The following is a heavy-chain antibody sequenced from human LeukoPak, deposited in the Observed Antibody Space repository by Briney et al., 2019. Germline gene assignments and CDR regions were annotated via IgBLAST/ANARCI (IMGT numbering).Heavy chain of an antibody. CDR1: GFTFSSYA. CDR2: ISSNGGST. Sequence: GGSLRLSCAASGFTFSSYAMHWVRQASGKGLEYVSAISSNGGSTYYANSVKGRFTISRDNSKNTLYLQMGSLRAEDMAVYYCARGHFDWLLYLDYWGQGTLVTVSS. CDR3: ARGHFDWLLYLDY. V-gene: IGHV3-64*01. D-gene: IGHD3-9*01. J-gene: IGHJ4*02.